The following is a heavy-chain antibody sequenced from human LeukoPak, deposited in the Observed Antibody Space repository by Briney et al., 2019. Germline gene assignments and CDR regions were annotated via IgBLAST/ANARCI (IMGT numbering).Heavy chain of an antibody. CDR1: GGSIDSSSYY. Sequence: SETLSLTCTVSGGSIDSSSYYWGWIRQPPGKGLEWIGSIYYSGSTYYNPSLKSRVTISVDTSKNQFSLKLSSVTAADTAVYYCARGDIVVVTAPNDAFDIWGQGTMVTVSS. CDR3: ARGDIVVVTAPNDAFDI. J-gene: IGHJ3*02. D-gene: IGHD2-21*02. V-gene: IGHV4-39*07. CDR2: IYYSGST.